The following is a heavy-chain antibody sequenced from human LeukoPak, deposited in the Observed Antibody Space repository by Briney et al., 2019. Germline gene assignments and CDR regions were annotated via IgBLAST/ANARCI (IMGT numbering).Heavy chain of an antibody. CDR1: GFIVSSNY. Sequence: PGGSLRLSCAASGFIVSSNYMNWVRQAPGKGLEWVSVIYSGGSTFYAESVKGRFTISRDSSKNTLYLQMNSLRAEDMAVYYCAGGHSSGSYSNSPDMWGQGTMVTVSS. J-gene: IGHJ3*02. CDR3: AGGHSSGSYSNSPDM. V-gene: IGHV3-53*01. CDR2: IYSGGST. D-gene: IGHD3-22*01.